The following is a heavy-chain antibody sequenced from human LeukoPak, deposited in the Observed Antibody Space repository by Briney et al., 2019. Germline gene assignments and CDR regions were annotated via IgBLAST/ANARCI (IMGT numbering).Heavy chain of an antibody. CDR2: IIPIFGTA. V-gene: IGHV1-69*13. J-gene: IGHJ4*02. D-gene: IGHD6-13*01. CDR1: GGTFSSYA. Sequence: SVKVSCKASGGTFSSYAISWVRQAPGQGLEWMGGIIPIFGTANYAQKFQGRVTITADESTSTAYMELSSLRSEDTAVYYCAREGIAAAGGGDQGVYWGQGTLVTVSS. CDR3: AREGIAAAGGGDQGVY.